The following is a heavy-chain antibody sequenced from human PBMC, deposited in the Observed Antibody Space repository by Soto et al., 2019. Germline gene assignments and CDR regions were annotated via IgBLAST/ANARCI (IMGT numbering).Heavy chain of an antibody. CDR1: GGSINTFY. J-gene: IGHJ4*02. CDR2: IFSSGST. V-gene: IGHV4-4*07. D-gene: IGHD5-12*01. Sequence: PSETLSLTCTVSGGSINTFYWSWVRQPAGKGLEWIGRIFSSGSTSFNPSLESRVAMSVDTSKNHFSLNLSSVTAADMAVYYCAREGSYSVYNLAHGIQLWSFDFWGQGALVTVSS. CDR3: AREGSYSVYNLAHGIQLWSFDF.